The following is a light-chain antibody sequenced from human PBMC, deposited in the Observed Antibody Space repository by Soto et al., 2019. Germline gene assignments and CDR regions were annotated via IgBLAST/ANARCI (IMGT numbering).Light chain of an antibody. V-gene: IGKV3-15*01. J-gene: IGKJ5*01. CDR2: GAS. CDR3: QQYNSWVVT. Sequence: EIVMTQSPGTLSVAPGERATLSCRASQSVRSDVAWYQHKPGQAPRLLIYGASTRATGIPARFIGSGSETEFTLTISSLQSEDFAIYYCQQYNSWVVTFGQGTRLEI. CDR1: QSVRSD.